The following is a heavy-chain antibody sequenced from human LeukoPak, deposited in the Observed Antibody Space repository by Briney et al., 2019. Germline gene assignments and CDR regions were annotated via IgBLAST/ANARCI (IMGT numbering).Heavy chain of an antibody. J-gene: IGHJ5*02. CDR1: GFTFDDYA. V-gene: IGHV3-43*02. CDR2: ISGDGGST. CDR3: AKEISNYDFWSGFYT. Sequence: GGSLRLSCAASGFTFDDYAMHWVRQAPGKGLEWVSLISGDGGSTYYADSVKGRFTISRDNSKNSLYLQMNSLRTEDIALYYCAKEISNYDFWSGFYTWGQGTLVTASS. D-gene: IGHD3-3*01.